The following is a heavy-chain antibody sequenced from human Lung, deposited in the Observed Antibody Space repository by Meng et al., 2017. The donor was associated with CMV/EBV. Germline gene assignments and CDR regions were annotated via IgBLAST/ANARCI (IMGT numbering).Heavy chain of an antibody. Sequence: GGSXRLXXAASRFSSYTLNWVRQAPGKGLEWVSSISSSSSYVYYADSVKGRFTISRDNAKNSLYLQMNSLRAEDTAVYYCAREGYDYDSGSYYYYFDHWGQGSXVTVSS. CDR3: AREGYDYDSGSYYYYFDH. D-gene: IGHD3-10*01. CDR1: RFSSYT. CDR2: ISSSSSYV. V-gene: IGHV3-21*01. J-gene: IGHJ4*02.